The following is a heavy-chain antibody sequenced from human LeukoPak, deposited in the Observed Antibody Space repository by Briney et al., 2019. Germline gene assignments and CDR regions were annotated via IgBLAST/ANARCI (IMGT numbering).Heavy chain of an antibody. CDR3: ASRDYGSGSFGY. J-gene: IGHJ4*02. D-gene: IGHD3-10*01. CDR1: GFTFSSYS. V-gene: IGHV3-21*01. Sequence: GGSLRLTCAASGFTFSSYSMNWVRQAPGKGLEWVSSISSSSSYIYYADSVKGRFTISRDNAKNSLYLQMNSLRAEDTAVYYCASRDYGSGSFGYWGQGTLVTVSS. CDR2: ISSSSSYI.